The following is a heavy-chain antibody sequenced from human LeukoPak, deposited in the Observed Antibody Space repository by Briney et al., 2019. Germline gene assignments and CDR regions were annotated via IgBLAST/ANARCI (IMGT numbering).Heavy chain of an antibody. J-gene: IGHJ4*02. CDR1: GFSLSTSGMC. CDR2: IDWDEAR. V-gene: IGHV2-70*11. Sequence: SGPTLVNPTQTLTLTCTLSGFSLSTSGMCVTWIRQPPGKALEWLARIDWDEARYYSTSLKTRLTLSKDTSKRQVVLTMTNMDPVDTATYYCARMSPTGAGYFDYWGQGALVTVSS. CDR3: ARMSPTGAGYFDY. D-gene: IGHD3-10*01.